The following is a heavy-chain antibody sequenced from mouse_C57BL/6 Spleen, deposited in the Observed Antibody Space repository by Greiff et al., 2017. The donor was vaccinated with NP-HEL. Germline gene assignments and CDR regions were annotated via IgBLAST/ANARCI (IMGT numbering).Heavy chain of an antibody. CDR3: ARYYYGSSYRYAMDY. Sequence: EVKLMESGPELVKPGDSVKISCKASGYSFTGYFMHWVMQSHGKSLEWIGRINPYNGDTFYNQKFKGKATLTVDKSSSTAHMELRSLTSEDSAVYYCARYYYGSSYRYAMDYWGQGTSVTVSS. CDR1: GYSFTGYF. D-gene: IGHD1-1*01. J-gene: IGHJ4*01. V-gene: IGHV1-20*01. CDR2: INPYNGDT.